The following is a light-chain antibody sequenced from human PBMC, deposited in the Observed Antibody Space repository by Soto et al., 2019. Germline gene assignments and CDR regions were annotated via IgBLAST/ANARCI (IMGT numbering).Light chain of an antibody. CDR2: DAS. V-gene: IGKV3-11*01. Sequence: EIVLTQSPATLSLSPGERATLSCRASQSVSSYLAWYQQKPGQAPRLLIYDASNRATGIPARFSGSGSGTDFTLNISSLEPEDFAVYYCQQRSNWRQYTFGQGTKLEIK. CDR3: QQRSNWRQYT. J-gene: IGKJ2*01. CDR1: QSVSSY.